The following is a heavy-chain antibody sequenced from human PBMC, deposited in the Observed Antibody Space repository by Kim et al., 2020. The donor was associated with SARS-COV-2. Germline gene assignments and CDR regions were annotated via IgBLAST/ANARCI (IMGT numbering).Heavy chain of an antibody. J-gene: IGHJ5*02. Sequence: SVKVSCKASGGTFSSYAISWVRQAPGQGLEWMGGIIPIFGTANYAQKFQGRVTITADESMSTAYMELSSLRSEDTAVYYCAGQEVVAATSLNWFDPWGQGTLVTVSS. CDR3: AGQEVVAATSLNWFDP. D-gene: IGHD2-15*01. CDR2: IIPIFGTA. CDR1: GGTFSSYA. V-gene: IGHV1-69*13.